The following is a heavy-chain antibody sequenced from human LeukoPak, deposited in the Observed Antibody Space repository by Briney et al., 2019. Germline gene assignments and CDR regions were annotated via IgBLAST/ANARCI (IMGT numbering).Heavy chain of an antibody. CDR1: GFTFSSYA. CDR3: AKGAYYDFWSGYGPSNWFDP. Sequence: GGSLRLSCAASGFTFSSYAMSWVRQAPGKGLEWVSAISGSGGSTYYADSVKGRFTISRDNSKNTLYLQMNSLRAEDTAVYYCAKGAYYDFWSGYGPSNWFDPWGQGTLVTASS. CDR2: ISGSGGST. J-gene: IGHJ5*02. V-gene: IGHV3-23*01. D-gene: IGHD3-3*01.